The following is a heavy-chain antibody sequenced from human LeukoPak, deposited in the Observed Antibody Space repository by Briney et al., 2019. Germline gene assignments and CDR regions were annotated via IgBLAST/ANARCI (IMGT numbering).Heavy chain of an antibody. CDR2: ISSSSSYI. V-gene: IGHV3-21*01. Sequence: NPGGSLRLSCAASGFTFSSYSTNWVRQAPGKGLGWVSSISSSSSYIYYADSVKGRFTISRDNAKNSLYLQMNSLRAEDTAVYYCARDLGWDQHFDYWGQGTLVTVSS. D-gene: IGHD4-23*01. CDR1: GFTFSSYS. CDR3: ARDLGWDQHFDY. J-gene: IGHJ4*02.